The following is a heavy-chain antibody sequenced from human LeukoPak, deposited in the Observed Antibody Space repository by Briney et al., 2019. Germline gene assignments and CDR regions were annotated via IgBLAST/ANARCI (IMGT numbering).Heavy chain of an antibody. CDR3: ARFGSYRGNY. V-gene: IGHV4-39*07. Sequence: EPSETLSLTCTVSGGSISSSSYYWGWIRQPPGKGLEWIGSIYYSGSTYYNPSLKSRVTISVDTSKNQFSLKLSSVTAADTAVYYCARFGSYRGNYWGQGTLVTVSS. CDR1: GGSISSSSYY. D-gene: IGHD1-26*01. J-gene: IGHJ4*02. CDR2: IYYSGST.